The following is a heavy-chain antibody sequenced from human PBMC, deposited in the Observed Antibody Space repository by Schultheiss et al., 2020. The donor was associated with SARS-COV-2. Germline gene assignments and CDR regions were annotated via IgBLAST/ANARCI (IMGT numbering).Heavy chain of an antibody. CDR1: GFSLSTSGMC. V-gene: IGHV2-5*08. Sequence: SGPTLVKPTQTLTLTCTFSGFSLSTSGMCVSWIRQPPGKALEWLALIYWNDDKRYSPSLKTRLTISKDTSKNQVVLTMTNMDPVDTATYYCAHMTYNWFDPWGQGTLVTVSS. CDR3: AHMTYNWFDP. J-gene: IGHJ5*02. CDR2: IYWNDDK.